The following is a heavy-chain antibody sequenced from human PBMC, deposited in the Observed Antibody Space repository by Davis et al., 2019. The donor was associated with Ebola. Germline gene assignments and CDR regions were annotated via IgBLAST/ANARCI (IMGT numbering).Heavy chain of an antibody. V-gene: IGHV3-7*03. Sequence: GGSLRLSCAASGFTFSSYWMSWVRQAPGKGLEWVANIKQDGREKYYVDSVKGRFTISRDNAKNSLYLQMNSLRAEDTAVYYCARGGYCSSTSCLIDYYGMDVWGQGTTVTVSS. D-gene: IGHD2-2*01. CDR3: ARGGYCSSTSCLIDYYGMDV. CDR2: IKQDGREK. J-gene: IGHJ6*02. CDR1: GFTFSSYW.